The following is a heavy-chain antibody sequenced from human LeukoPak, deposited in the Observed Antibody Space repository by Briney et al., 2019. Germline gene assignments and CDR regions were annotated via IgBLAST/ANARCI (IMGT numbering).Heavy chain of an antibody. CDR1: GFTFSMYA. CDR2: ISGSGDST. J-gene: IGHJ4*02. CDR3: AKEIRGSGLFDY. Sequence: GGSLKLSCAASGFTFSMYAMNGVRQAPGKGLECVSAISGSGDSTYHADSVKGRFSISRDNSKNTLYLQMSSLRAEDTAVYYCAKEIRGSGLFDYWGQGTLVTVSS. D-gene: IGHD3-10*01. V-gene: IGHV3-23*01.